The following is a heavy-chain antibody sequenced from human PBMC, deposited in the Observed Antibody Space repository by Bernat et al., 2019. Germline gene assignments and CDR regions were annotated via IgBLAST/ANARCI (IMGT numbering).Heavy chain of an antibody. Sequence: QVQLVQSGAEVKKPGASVKVSCKASGYTFTSYGISWVRQAPGQGLEWMGWISAYNGNTNYAQKLQGRVTMTTDTSTSTAYMELRSLRSDDTAVYYCARASPSAYSGSWSYFDYWGQGTLVTVSS. CDR1: GYTFTSYG. D-gene: IGHD6-13*01. CDR2: ISAYNGNT. CDR3: ARASPSAYSGSWSYFDY. V-gene: IGHV1-18*01. J-gene: IGHJ4*02.